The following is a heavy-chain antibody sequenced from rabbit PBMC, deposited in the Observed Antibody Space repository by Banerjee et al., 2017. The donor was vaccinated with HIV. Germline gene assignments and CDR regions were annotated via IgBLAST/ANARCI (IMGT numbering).Heavy chain of an antibody. V-gene: IGHV1S45*01. J-gene: IGHJ4*01. CDR3: ARDRNDADGHATFDL. D-gene: IGHD6-1*01. Sequence: QEQLEESGGDLVKPEGSLTLTCKASGFSISSGYNMCWVRQAPGKGLGWVGVIDPGFGSTYSASWVNGRFPSSSHNAQNPLYLQLNSLTVADTATYFCARDRNDADGHATFDLWGPGPFVTVS. CDR2: IDPGFGST. CDR1: GFSISSGYN.